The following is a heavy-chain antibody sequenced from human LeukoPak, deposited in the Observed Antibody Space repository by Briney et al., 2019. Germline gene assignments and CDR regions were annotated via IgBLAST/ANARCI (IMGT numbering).Heavy chain of an antibody. D-gene: IGHD3-22*01. CDR1: GGSISSYY. J-gene: IGHJ4*02. CDR2: IYYSGNT. V-gene: IGHV4-59*08. CDR3: ARHYDTSGYWFYFDY. Sequence: SETLSLTCTVSGGSISSYYWSWIRQPPGKGLEWIGYIYYSGNTNYNPSLKSRVTISLDTSKNQFSLKLGSVTAADTAVYYCARHYDTSGYWFYFDYWGQGTLLTVSS.